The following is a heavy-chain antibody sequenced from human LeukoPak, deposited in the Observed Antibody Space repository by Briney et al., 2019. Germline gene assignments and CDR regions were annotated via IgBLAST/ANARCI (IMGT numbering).Heavy chain of an antibody. J-gene: IGHJ4*02. CDR2: ITGIGGST. V-gene: IGHV3-23*01. CDR3: ARRSRDGWYFDY. Sequence: GGTLRLSCAASGFTFSFYGMNWVRQAPGKGLEWVSGITGIGGSTYYADSVKGRFTISRDNSKNTLYLQMNSLRTEDTAVYYCARRSRDGWYFDYWGQGTLVTVSS. CDR1: GFTFSFYG. D-gene: IGHD5-24*01.